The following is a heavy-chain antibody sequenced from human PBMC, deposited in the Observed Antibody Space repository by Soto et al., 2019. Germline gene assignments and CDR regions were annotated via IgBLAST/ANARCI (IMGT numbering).Heavy chain of an antibody. J-gene: IGHJ5*02. D-gene: IGHD3-10*01. CDR3: ARFIWSTNNWFDP. CDR1: GGSISSGGGYY. Sequence: PSETLSLTCTVSGGSISSGGGYYWSWIRQHPGKGLEWIGYIYYSGSTYYNPSLKSRVTISVDTSKNQFSLKLSSVTAADTAVYYCARFIWSTNNWFDPWGQGTLVTVSS. CDR2: IYYSGST. V-gene: IGHV4-31*03.